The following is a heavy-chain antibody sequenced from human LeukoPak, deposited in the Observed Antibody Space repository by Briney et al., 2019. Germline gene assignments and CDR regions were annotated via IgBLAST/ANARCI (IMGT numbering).Heavy chain of an antibody. D-gene: IGHD1-26*01. J-gene: IGHJ6*03. Sequence: GGSLRLSCAASGFTFSSYAMSWVCQAPGKGLEWVSAISGSGGSTYYADSVKGRFTISRDNSKNTLYLQMNSLRAEDTAVYYCAKYVEATIGASYYYYYYMDVWGKGTTVTVSS. CDR2: ISGSGGST. V-gene: IGHV3-23*01. CDR1: GFTFSSYA. CDR3: AKYVEATIGASYYYYYYMDV.